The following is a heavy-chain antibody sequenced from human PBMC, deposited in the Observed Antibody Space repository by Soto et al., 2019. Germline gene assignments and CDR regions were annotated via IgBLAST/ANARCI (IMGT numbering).Heavy chain of an antibody. CDR2: ISGSGGST. D-gene: IGHD5-12*01. Sequence: EVQLLESGGGLVQPGGSLRLSCAASGFTFSSYAMIWVRQAPGKGLEWVSSISGSGGSTYYADSVKGRFTISRDNSKNTRYLQMNSLRAEDTAVYYCAKKWRRDVPFDYWGQGTLVTVSS. V-gene: IGHV3-23*01. CDR1: GFTFSSYA. CDR3: AKKWRRDVPFDY. J-gene: IGHJ4*02.